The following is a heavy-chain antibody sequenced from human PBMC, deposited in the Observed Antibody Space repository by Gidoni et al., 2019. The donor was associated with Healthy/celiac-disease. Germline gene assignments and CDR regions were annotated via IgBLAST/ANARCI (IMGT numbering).Heavy chain of an antibody. J-gene: IGHJ4*02. Sequence: QVQLQESGPGLVKPSQTLSLTCTFPVDAIGSGGYYWSWSRQHPGKGLEWIGYIYYSGSTYYNPSLKSRVTISVDTSKNQFSLKLSSVTAADTAVYYCARGGGGDCAGCDYWGQGTLVTVSS. V-gene: IGHV4-31*03. CDR3: ARGGGGDCAGCDY. D-gene: IGHD2-21*02. CDR2: IYYSGST. CDR1: VDAIGSGGYY.